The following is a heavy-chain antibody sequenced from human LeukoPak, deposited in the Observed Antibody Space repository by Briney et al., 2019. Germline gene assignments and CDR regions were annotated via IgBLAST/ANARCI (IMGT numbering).Heavy chain of an antibody. CDR2: IYYSGST. CDR3: ARYRFGDSPRYFLDY. V-gene: IGHV4-31*03. J-gene: IGHJ4*02. D-gene: IGHD4-17*01. CDR1: GGSISSGDYY. Sequence: SQTLSLTCTVSGGSISSGDYYWSWIRQHPGKGLEWNGYIYYSGSTYYNLSLKSRLTISVDTSKNQFSLKVSSVTAADTAVYYCARYRFGDSPRYFLDYWGQGTLVFVSS.